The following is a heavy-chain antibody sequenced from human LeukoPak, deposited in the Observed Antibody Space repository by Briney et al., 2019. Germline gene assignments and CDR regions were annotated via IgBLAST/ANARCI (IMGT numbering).Heavy chain of an antibody. J-gene: IGHJ6*03. D-gene: IGHD6-13*01. V-gene: IGHV4-34*01. CDR1: GGSFSGYY. CDR3: ARSYSSSWYLPNRSDYMDV. Sequence: SETLSLTCAVYGGSFSGYYWSWIRQPPGKGLEWIGEINHSGSTNYNPSLKSRVTISVDTSKNQFSLKLSSVTAADTAVYYCARSYSSSWYLPNRSDYMDVWGKGTTVTVSS. CDR2: INHSGST.